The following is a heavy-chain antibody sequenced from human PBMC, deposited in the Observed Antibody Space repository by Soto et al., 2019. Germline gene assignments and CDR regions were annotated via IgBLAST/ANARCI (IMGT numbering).Heavy chain of an antibody. Sequence: QVQLQESGPGLVKPSQTLSLTCTVSGGSISSGGYYWSWIRQHPGKGLEWIGYIYYSGSTYYNPSLKSRVTISVDTSKNQFSMKLSSVTAADTAVYYGARGVMNTAMGTPGYWGQGNLVTVSS. CDR3: ARGVMNTAMGTPGY. CDR2: IYYSGST. CDR1: GGSISSGGYY. V-gene: IGHV4-31*03. D-gene: IGHD5-18*01. J-gene: IGHJ4*02.